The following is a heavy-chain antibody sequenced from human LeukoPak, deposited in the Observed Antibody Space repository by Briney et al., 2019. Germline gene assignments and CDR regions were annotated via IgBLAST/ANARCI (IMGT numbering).Heavy chain of an antibody. V-gene: IGHV3-23*01. J-gene: IGHJ4*02. CDR2: ISGGGGST. Sequence: PGGSLRLSCAASGFTFNSYAMSWVRQAPGKGLEWVSIISGGGGSTSYADSVKGRFTISRDNSKSTLYLHMNSLRAEDTAVYFCAKDRELRGLKPWYFNYWGQGTLVTVSS. CDR3: AKDRELRGLKPWYFNY. CDR1: GFTFNSYA. D-gene: IGHD3-10*01.